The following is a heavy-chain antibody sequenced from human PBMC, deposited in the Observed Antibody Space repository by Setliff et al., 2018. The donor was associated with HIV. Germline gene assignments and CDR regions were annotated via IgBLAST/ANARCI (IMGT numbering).Heavy chain of an antibody. V-gene: IGHV3-48*02. CDR1: GFTFSNAW. D-gene: IGHD2-15*01. Sequence: PGGSLRLSCAASGFTFSNAWMNWVRQAPGQGLEWVSYISGTTNTIYYADSVKGRFTISRDNSKNSLYLQMSSLRDEDTAVYYCARDFRIIVPDVFDIWGRGTMVTVSS. CDR3: ARDFRIIVPDVFDI. CDR2: ISGTTNTI. J-gene: IGHJ3*02.